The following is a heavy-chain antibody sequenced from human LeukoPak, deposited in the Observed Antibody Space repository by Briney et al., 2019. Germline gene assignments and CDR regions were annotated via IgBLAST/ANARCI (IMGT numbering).Heavy chain of an antibody. J-gene: IGHJ6*03. Sequence: GGSLRLSCAASGFTFSSYAMSWVRQAPGKGLEWVSAISGSGGSTYYADSVKGRFTISRDNSKNTLYLQMNSLRAEDTAVYYCAKGSVTPPYYFYYYMDVWGKGTTVTVSS. CDR1: GFTFSSYA. D-gene: IGHD3/OR15-3a*01. CDR2: ISGSGGST. V-gene: IGHV3-23*01. CDR3: AKGSVTPPYYFYYYMDV.